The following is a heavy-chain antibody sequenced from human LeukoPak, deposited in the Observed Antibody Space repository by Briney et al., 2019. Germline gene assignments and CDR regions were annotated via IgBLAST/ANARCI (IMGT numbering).Heavy chain of an antibody. CDR2: ISYSGST. CDR1: GGSISSGDCY. J-gene: IGHJ4*02. Sequence: SETLSLTCTVSGGSISSGDCYWSWIRQPPGKGLEWIGYISYSGSTYYNPSLKSRVAISVDTSKNQFSLKLSSVTAADTAVYYCARVYDSSAYYGYYFDYWGQGTLFTVSS. D-gene: IGHD3-22*01. CDR3: ARVYDSSAYYGYYFDY. V-gene: IGHV4-30-4*01.